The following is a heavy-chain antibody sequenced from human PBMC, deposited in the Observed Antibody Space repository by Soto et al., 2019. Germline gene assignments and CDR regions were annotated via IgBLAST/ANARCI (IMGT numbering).Heavy chain of an antibody. D-gene: IGHD3-3*01. CDR2: IYWDDAK. CDR1: GFSLTTSGVG. Sequence: QITLNESGPTVVKPAETLPLTCTFSGFSLTTSGVGVGWIRQSPGKAPEWLALIYWDDAKRYSASLKSRLTITKDTPKEQVVLTRASVDPADTATYYCSHRIRRTVFGLVTTTAIYFDSWGQGTPVVVSS. V-gene: IGHV2-5*02. J-gene: IGHJ4*02. CDR3: SHRIRRTVFGLVTTTAIYFDS.